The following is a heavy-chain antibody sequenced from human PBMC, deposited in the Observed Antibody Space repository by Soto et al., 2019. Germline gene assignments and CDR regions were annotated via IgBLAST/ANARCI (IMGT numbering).Heavy chain of an antibody. CDR1: GFTFSSYA. CDR3: ATMTSQKGGAFDI. Sequence: GGSLRLSCAASGFTFSSYAMSWVRQDPGKGLEWVSAISGSGGSTYYADSVKGRFTISRDNSKNTLYLQMNSLRAEDTAVYYCATMTSQKGGAFDIWGQGTMVTVSS. D-gene: IGHD1-1*01. CDR2: ISGSGGST. V-gene: IGHV3-23*01. J-gene: IGHJ3*02.